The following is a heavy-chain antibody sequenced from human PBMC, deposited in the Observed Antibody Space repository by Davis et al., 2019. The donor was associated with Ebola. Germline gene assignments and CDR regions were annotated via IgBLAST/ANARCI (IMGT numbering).Heavy chain of an antibody. J-gene: IGHJ6*04. CDR3: ARQDRYYYYGMDV. CDR2: IYPGDSDT. Sequence: GESPKISCKGSGYSFTSYWIGWVRQMPGKGLEWMGIIYPGDSDTRYSPSFQGQVTISADKSISTAYLQWSSLKASDTAMYYCARQDRYYYYGMDVWGKGTTVTVSS. V-gene: IGHV5-51*01. CDR1: GYSFTSYW.